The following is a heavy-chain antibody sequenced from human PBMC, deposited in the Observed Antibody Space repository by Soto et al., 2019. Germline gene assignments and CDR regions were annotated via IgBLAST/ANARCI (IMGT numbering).Heavy chain of an antibody. J-gene: IGHJ4*02. CDR2: IGTTGDT. V-gene: IGHV3-13*04. CDR1: GFTFSSYD. CDR3: ARAIGPTLFDY. Sequence: GGSLRLSCSASGFTFSSYDMHWVRQGTEKGLEWVSAIGTTGDTYYAGSVKGRFTISRENAKNSLYLQMNSLRAGDTAIYFCARAIGPTLFDYWGQGTLVTVSS. D-gene: IGHD3-22*01.